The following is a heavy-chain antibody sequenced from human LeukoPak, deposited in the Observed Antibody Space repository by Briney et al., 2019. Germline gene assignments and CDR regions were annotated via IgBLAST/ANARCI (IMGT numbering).Heavy chain of an antibody. CDR3: ARAPTFYMDV. CDR2: INHSGST. J-gene: IGHJ6*03. CDR1: GGSFSGYY. V-gene: IGHV4-34*01. Sequence: PSETLSLTCAVYGGSFSGYYWSWIRQPPGKGLEWIGEINHSGSTNYNPSLKSRVTISVDTSKNQFSLKLSSVTAADTAVYYCARAPTFYMDVWGKGTTVTVSS.